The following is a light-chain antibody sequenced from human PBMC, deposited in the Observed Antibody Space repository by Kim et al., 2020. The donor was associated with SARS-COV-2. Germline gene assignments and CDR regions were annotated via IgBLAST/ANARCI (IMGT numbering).Light chain of an antibody. CDR3: QQYNSYPGT. Sequence: DIQMTQSPSTLSASVGDRVTITCRASQSISSWLAWYQQKPGKAPQPLIYDASNLESGVPSRFSGSGSGTEFTLTISSLQPDDFATYYCQQYNSYPGTFGQGTKVEIK. CDR2: DAS. CDR1: QSISSW. J-gene: IGKJ1*01. V-gene: IGKV1-5*01.